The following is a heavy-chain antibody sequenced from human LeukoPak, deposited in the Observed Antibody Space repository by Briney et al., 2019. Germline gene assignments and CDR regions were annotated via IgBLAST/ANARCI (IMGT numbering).Heavy chain of an antibody. V-gene: IGHV3-48*04. Sequence: GGSLRLSCAASGFTFSSYSMNWVRQAPGKGLEWVSYISSSSSTIYYADSVKGRFTISRDNAKNSLYLQMNSLRAEDTAVYYCAREVYVGSGWPYYYYGMDVWGQGTTVTVSS. CDR3: AREVYVGSGWPYYYYGMDV. CDR2: ISSSSSTI. J-gene: IGHJ6*02. D-gene: IGHD6-19*01. CDR1: GFTFSSYS.